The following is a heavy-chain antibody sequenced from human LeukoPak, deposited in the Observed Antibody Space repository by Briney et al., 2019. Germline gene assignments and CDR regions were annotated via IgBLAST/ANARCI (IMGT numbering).Heavy chain of an antibody. J-gene: IGHJ4*02. D-gene: IGHD6-13*01. CDR1: GFTFSNYA. CDR2: ISGSGGGT. CDR3: APDLRGSAWSLDD. Sequence: GGSLRLSCAASGFTFSNYAMGWVRQAPGKGLEWVALISGSGGGTAFADSVKGRFTISRDNSKNTLYLQMDGLRAEDTAIYYCAPDLRGSAWSLDDWGQGTLVTVSS. V-gene: IGHV3-23*01.